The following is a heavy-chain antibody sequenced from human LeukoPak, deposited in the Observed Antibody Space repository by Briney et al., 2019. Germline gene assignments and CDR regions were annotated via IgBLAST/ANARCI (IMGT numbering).Heavy chain of an antibody. CDR3: AREGGSYYPHYYFHY. CDR2: IYYSGST. CDR1: GGSISSYY. J-gene: IGHJ4*02. V-gene: IGHV4-59*01. Sequence: SETLSLTCTVSGGSISSYYWSWIRQPPGKGLEWIGYIYYSGSTNYNPSLKSRVAISVDTSKNQFSLKLSSVTAADTAVYYCAREGGSYYPHYYFHYWGQGTLVTVSS. D-gene: IGHD1-26*01.